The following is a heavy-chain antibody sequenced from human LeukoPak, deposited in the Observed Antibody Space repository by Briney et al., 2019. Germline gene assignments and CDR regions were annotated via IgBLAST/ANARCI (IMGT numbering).Heavy chain of an antibody. V-gene: IGHV3-49*03. Sequence: GGSLRLSCTASGFTFGDYAMSWFRQAPGKGLEWVGFIRSKAYGGTTEYAASVKGRFTISRDDSKSIAYLQMNSLKTEDTAVYYCTRAAWELLYSYYYYMDVWGKGTMVTVSS. J-gene: IGHJ6*03. CDR2: IRSKAYGGTT. CDR1: GFTFGDYA. D-gene: IGHD1-26*01. CDR3: TRAAWELLYSYYYYMDV.